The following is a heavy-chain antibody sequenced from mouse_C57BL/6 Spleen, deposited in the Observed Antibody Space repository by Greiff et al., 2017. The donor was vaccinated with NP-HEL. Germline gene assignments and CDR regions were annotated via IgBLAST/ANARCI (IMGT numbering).Heavy chain of an antibody. CDR3: ARTYDYDGSYYYAMDY. Sequence: EVKLVESGGGLVKPGGSLKLSCAASGFTFSDYGMHWVRQAPEKGVEWVAYISSGSSTIYYADTVKGRFTISRDNAKNTLFLQMTSLRSEDTAMYYCARTYDYDGSYYYAMDYWGQGTSVTVSS. V-gene: IGHV5-17*01. CDR1: GFTFSDYG. D-gene: IGHD2-4*01. J-gene: IGHJ4*01. CDR2: ISSGSSTI.